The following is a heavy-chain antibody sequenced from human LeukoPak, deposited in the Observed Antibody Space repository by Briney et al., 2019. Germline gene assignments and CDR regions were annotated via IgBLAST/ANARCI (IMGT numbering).Heavy chain of an antibody. D-gene: IGHD3-10*01. CDR1: GGTFSSYT. CDR2: IIPILGIA. CDR3: ARELYYGSGSRHNWFDP. V-gene: IGHV1-69*04. J-gene: IGHJ5*02. Sequence: SVKVSCKASGGTFSSYTISWVRQAPGQGLEWMGRIIPILGIANYAQKFQGRVTITADESTSTAYMELSSLRSEDTAVYYCARELYYGSGSRHNWFDPWGQGTLVTVSS.